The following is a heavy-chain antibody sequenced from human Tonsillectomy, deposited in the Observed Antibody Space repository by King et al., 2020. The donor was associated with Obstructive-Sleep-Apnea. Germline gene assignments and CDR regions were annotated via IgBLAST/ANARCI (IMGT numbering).Heavy chain of an antibody. J-gene: IGHJ4*02. CDR2: INAANGNT. CDR3: ARGLRGVGTYFDS. V-gene: IGHV1-3*01. Sequence: QLVQSGAEVRKPGASVKVSCKASGYSFSTYAMHWVRQAPGQRLEWMGWINAANGNTKYSQKLQGRVTITRDTSASTAYMDLSSLRSEDTAVYFCARGLRGVGTYFDSWGQGTLVTVSS. CDR1: GYSFSTYA. D-gene: IGHD3-10*01.